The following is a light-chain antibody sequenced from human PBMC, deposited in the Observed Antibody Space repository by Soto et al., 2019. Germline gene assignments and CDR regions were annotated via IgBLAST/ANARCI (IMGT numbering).Light chain of an antibody. CDR3: LKDINYPWK. Sequence: DIQMTHSPSARAASVGGRVTITFRASQSISSWLAWYQQKPGKPPKVLIYGASNLQSGVPPRFSGSGSGTDFTLAISSLQPEDSATYYCLKDINYPWKCGQGTKGAIK. CDR2: GAS. CDR1: QSISSW. V-gene: IGKV1-5*01. J-gene: IGKJ1*01.